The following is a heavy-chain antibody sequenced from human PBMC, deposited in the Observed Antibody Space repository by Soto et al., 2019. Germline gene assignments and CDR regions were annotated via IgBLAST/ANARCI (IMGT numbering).Heavy chain of an antibody. J-gene: IGHJ5*02. CDR1: GGSIISSNFY. CDR2: VAYGGST. Sequence: QLQESGPGLVKPSETLSLTCTVSGGSIISSNFYWCCIRQPPGKGLECIGSVAYGGSTYYNPSLKGRVPHAADTSNNRLCLNLLSVTAADTAIYYSARHVRGAVTMNWFDPWGHGTLVTVSS. V-gene: IGHV4-39*01. CDR3: ARHVRGAVTMNWFDP. D-gene: IGHD4-17*01.